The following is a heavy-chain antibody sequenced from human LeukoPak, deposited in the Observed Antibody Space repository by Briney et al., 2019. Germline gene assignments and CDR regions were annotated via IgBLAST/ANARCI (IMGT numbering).Heavy chain of an antibody. V-gene: IGHV4-4*02. D-gene: IGHD1-26*01. CDR2: IYHSGST. CDR1: GGSISSSNW. J-gene: IGHJ4*02. Sequence: PSETLSLTCAVSGGSISSSNWWSWVRQPPGKGLEWIGEIYHSGSTNYNSSLKSRVTISVDKSKNQFSLKLSSVTAADTAVYYCARRSYSGSYWPYYFDYWGQGTLVSVSS. CDR3: ARRSYSGSYWPYYFDY.